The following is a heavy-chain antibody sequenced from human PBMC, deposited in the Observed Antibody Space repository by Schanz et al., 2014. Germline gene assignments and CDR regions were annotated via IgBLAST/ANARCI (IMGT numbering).Heavy chain of an antibody. D-gene: IGHD5-12*01. J-gene: IGHJ3*01. CDR1: GFIFSSYA. Sequence: VQLVESGGGLVQPGGSLKLSCAASGFIFSSYAMTWVRQAPGKGLEWVSAISTGGGNTYYTDSVKGRFIISRDSSKNTLFLQMNSLRPEDTALYFCARDEGRDGYNLAFDVWGQGTLVTVSS. V-gene: IGHV3-23*04. CDR3: ARDEGRDGYNLAFDV. CDR2: ISTGGGNT.